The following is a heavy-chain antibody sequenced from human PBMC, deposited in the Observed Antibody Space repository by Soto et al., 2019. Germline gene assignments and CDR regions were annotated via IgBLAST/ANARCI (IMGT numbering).Heavy chain of an antibody. Sequence: SETLSLTCTVSGGSISSNYWTWIRQPPGKGLEWIGYVYNSGSTYYNPSLKSRVTISVDTSKNQFSLKLSSVTAADTAVYYCARDRGATGVADVWGQGTTVTVSS. J-gene: IGHJ6*02. CDR2: VYNSGST. CDR3: ARDRGATGVADV. V-gene: IGHV4-59*12. CDR1: GGSISSNY. D-gene: IGHD1-26*01.